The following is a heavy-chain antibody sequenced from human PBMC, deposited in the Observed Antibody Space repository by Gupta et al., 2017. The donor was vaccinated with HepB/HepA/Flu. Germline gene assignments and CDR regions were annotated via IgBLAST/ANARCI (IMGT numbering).Heavy chain of an antibody. D-gene: IGHD1-26*01. V-gene: IGHV3-23*01. CDR3: TKGAENTGSVYGVNI. CDR1: GFTFSSHV. J-gene: IGHJ3*02. CDR2: ISDSGTTT. Sequence: EVQLLESGGGLVQPGGSLRLSCAASGFTFSSHVMSWVRQAPGKGLEWVSGISDSGTTTYYADSVKGRFTIFRDNSKSTVYLQMNSLRAEDVAGYYCTKGAENTGSVYGVNILGPGTKVTVYS.